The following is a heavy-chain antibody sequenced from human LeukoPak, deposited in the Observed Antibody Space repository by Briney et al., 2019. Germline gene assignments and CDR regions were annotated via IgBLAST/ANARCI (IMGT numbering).Heavy chain of an antibody. J-gene: IGHJ5*02. Sequence: SETLSLTCAVHGGSFSGYYWSWIRQPPGKGLEWIGEINHSGSTNYNPSLKSRVTISVDTSKNQFSLKLSSVTAADTAVYYCARARRYYYDSSPNWFDPWGQGTLVTVSS. D-gene: IGHD3-22*01. CDR1: GGSFSGYY. CDR2: INHSGST. V-gene: IGHV4-34*01. CDR3: ARARRYYYDSSPNWFDP.